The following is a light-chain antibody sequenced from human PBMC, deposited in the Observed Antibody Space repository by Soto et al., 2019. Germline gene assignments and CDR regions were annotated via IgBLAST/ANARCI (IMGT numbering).Light chain of an antibody. CDR1: HSVSSSY. V-gene: IGKV3-20*01. Sequence: ELVLTQSPATQSVSPGKRATLCCXXGHSVSSSYLAWYQQKPGQAPRLLIYDASNRATGIPARFSGSGSGTDFTLTISRLEPEDFAVYYCQQYGSSPWTFGQGTKVDIK. CDR2: DAS. J-gene: IGKJ1*01. CDR3: QQYGSSPWT.